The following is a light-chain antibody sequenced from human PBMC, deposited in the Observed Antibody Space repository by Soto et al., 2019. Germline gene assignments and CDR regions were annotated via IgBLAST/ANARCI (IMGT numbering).Light chain of an antibody. CDR3: QQYNNYSHT. V-gene: IGKV1-5*01. CDR2: DAS. Sequence: DIQMTQSPSTLSASVGDRVIITCRASQSISSWLAWYQQKPGKAPKLLIYDASSLESGVPSRFSGSGSGTEFTLTISSLQPDDFATYYCQQYNNYSHTFGQGTKLEIK. CDR1: QSISSW. J-gene: IGKJ2*01.